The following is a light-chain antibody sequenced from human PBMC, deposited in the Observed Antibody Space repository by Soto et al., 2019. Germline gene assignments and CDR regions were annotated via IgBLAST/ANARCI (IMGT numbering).Light chain of an antibody. CDR1: QDISSY. J-gene: IGKJ3*01. Sequence: DIQLTQSPSFLSASVGDRVTITCRASQDISSYLAWYQQKPGNAPKLLIFGASTLQSGVPSRFSGSGSGTEFTLTISSLHPEDFATYYCQQLNTYPCTFGPGTKVDIK. CDR3: QQLNTYPCT. CDR2: GAS. V-gene: IGKV1-9*01.